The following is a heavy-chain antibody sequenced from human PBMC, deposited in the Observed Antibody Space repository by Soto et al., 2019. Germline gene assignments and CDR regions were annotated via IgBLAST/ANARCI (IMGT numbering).Heavy chain of an antibody. CDR2: INHSGST. D-gene: IGHD6-13*01. J-gene: IGHJ4*02. Sequence: SETLSLTRAVYCGSFSGYYWSWIRQPPWKGLEWIGEINHSGSTNYNPSLKSRVTISVDTSKNQFSLKLSSVTAADTAVYYCARVSSSWFFDYWGQGALVTVSS. CDR3: ARVSSSWFFDY. V-gene: IGHV4-34*01. CDR1: CGSFSGYY.